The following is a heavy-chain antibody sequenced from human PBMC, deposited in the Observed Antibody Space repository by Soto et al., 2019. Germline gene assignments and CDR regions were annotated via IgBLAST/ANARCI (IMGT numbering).Heavy chain of an antibody. V-gene: IGHV3-23*01. CDR2: ISGSGGST. Sequence: GGSLRLSCAASGFTFSSYAMSWVRQAPGKGLEWVSAISGSGGSTYYADSVKGRFTISRDNSKNTLYLQMNSLRAEDTAVYYCAKDLVYYDILPGYHDAFDIWGQGTMVTVSS. D-gene: IGHD3-9*01. CDR1: GFTFSSYA. J-gene: IGHJ3*02. CDR3: AKDLVYYDILPGYHDAFDI.